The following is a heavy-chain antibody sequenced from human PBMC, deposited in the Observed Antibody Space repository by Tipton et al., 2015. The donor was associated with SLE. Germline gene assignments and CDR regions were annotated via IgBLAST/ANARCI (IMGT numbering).Heavy chain of an antibody. CDR3: ARHVKTAARLAMVRGAIGYQHLDV. CDR1: GDSISNYF. CDR2: IYTSGST. Sequence: TLSLTCTVSGDSISNYFWTWVRQPPGKGLEWIGYIYTSGSTNSNPSLKSRVTISIDTSKNQFSLKLTSVTAADTAVYFCARHVKTAARLAMVRGAIGYQHLDVWAKGPRSPSPQ. J-gene: IGHJ6*04. V-gene: IGHV4-4*08. D-gene: IGHD3-10*01.